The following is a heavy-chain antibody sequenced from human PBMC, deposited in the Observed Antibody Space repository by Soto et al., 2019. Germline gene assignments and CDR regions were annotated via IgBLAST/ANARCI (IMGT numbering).Heavy chain of an antibody. CDR1: RFTVSSNY. CDR2: IYSGGST. D-gene: IGHD6-13*01. J-gene: IGHJ3*02. CDR3: ARDLEATIAAAGTGAFDI. Sequence: GGSLRLSCAASRFTVSSNYMSWVRQAPGKGLEWVSVIYSGGSTYYADSVKGRFTISRDNSKNTLYLQMNSLRAEDTAVYYCARDLEATIAAAGTGAFDIWGQGTMVTVS. V-gene: IGHV3-53*01.